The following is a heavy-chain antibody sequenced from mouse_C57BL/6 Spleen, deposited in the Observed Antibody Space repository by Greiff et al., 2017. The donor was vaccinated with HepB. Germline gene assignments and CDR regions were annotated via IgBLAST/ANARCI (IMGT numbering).Heavy chain of an antibody. Sequence: QVQLQQPGAELVKPGASVKMSCKASGYTSTSYWITGVRRRLGQGFGGIGEIYPGSGSTNNNEKFKGKATLTVDTSSSTAYMQLSSLTSEDSAVYYCARGDSYFDYWGQGTTLTVSS. CDR1: GYTSTSYW. CDR3: ARGDSYFDY. D-gene: IGHD3-3*01. CDR2: IYPGSGST. J-gene: IGHJ2*01. V-gene: IGHV1-55*01.